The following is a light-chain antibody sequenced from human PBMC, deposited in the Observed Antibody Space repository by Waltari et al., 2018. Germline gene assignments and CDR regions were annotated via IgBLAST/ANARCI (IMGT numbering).Light chain of an antibody. V-gene: IGLV2-11*01. CDR2: EII. Sequence: SALSRPRSVSGSPGQSVTISCAGSSSDVGSYNDVSWSQHDPGRGPKRLIYEIIKRPSGVPDRVSGSKYGNTAYLTISGRQVEDEADDFCYSYAGSYKLGFGGGTKLAVL. CDR3: YSYAGSYKLG. CDR1: SSDVGSYND. J-gene: IGLJ2*01.